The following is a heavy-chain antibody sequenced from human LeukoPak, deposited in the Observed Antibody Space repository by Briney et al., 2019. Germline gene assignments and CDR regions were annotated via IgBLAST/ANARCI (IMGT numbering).Heavy chain of an antibody. J-gene: IGHJ3*02. CDR2: INAGNGNT. D-gene: IGHD3-16*01. CDR1: GYTFTSYA. Sequence: GASVKVSCKASGYTFTSYAMHWVRQAPGQRLEWMGWINAGNGNTKYSQKFQGRVTITRDTSASTAYMELSSLRSEDTAVYYCARFTRTSDDYVDAFDIWGQGTMVTVSS. CDR3: ARFTRTSDDYVDAFDI. V-gene: IGHV1-3*01.